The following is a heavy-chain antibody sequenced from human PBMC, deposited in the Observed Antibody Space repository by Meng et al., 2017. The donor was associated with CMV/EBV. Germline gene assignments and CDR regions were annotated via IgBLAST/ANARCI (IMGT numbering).Heavy chain of an antibody. CDR1: GGSISSGDYY. CDR3: AREGDNPFDY. V-gene: IGHV4-30-4*08. D-gene: IGHD2-21*02. Sequence: QVALREPGPGLVNPSQPLSPTCTGSGGSISSGDYYWSWIRQPPGKGLEWIGYIYYSGSTYYNPSLKSRVTISVDTSKNQFSLKLSSVTAADTAVYYCAREGDNPFDYWGQGTLVTVSS. CDR2: IYYSGST. J-gene: IGHJ4*02.